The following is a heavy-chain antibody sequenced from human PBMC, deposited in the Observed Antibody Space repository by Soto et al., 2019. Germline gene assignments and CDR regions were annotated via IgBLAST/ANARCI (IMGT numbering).Heavy chain of an antibody. D-gene: IGHD2-15*01. V-gene: IGHV4-59*01. Sequence: ASETLSLTCTVSGGSISSYYWSWIRQPPGKGLEWIGYIYYSGSTNYNPSLKSRVTISVDTSKNQFSLKLSSVTAADTAVYYCARYYKLLPSPYFDYWGQGTLVTVSS. CDR1: GGSISSYY. J-gene: IGHJ4*02. CDR2: IYYSGST. CDR3: ARYYKLLPSPYFDY.